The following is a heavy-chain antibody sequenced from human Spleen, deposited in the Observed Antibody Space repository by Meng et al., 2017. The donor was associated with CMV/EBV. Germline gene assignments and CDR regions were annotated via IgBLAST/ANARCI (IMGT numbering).Heavy chain of an antibody. Sequence: GESLKISCAASGFTFSSYDMHWVRQATGKGLEWVSAIGTAGDTYYPGSVKGRFTISRENAKNSLYLQMNSLRAEDTAVYYCTRLNGGIMATASFRPAMDVWGQGTTVTVSS. CDR3: TRLNGGIMATASFRPAMDV. D-gene: IGHD3-16*01. J-gene: IGHJ6*02. V-gene: IGHV3-13*01. CDR1: GFTFSSYD. CDR2: IGTAGDT.